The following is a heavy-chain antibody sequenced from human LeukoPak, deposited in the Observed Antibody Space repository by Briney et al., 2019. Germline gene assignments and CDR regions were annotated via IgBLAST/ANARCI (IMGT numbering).Heavy chain of an antibody. CDR2: ISTNGST. CDR1: GDSFNSYY. Sequence: PSETLSLPCTVPGDSFNSYYWSWLRQPAGKGLEWIGRISTNGSTNYNPSLKSRVTLTLDTSKNQFSLKLSSVTAADTAVYYCAGTTVTGDYWGQGTLVTVSS. J-gene: IGHJ4*02. D-gene: IGHD4-17*01. V-gene: IGHV4-4*07. CDR3: AGTTVTGDY.